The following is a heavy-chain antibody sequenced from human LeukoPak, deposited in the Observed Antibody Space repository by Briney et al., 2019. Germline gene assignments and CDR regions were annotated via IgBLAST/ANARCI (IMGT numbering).Heavy chain of an antibody. CDR1: GYTFTGYY. D-gene: IGHD3-3*01. Sequence: ASVKVSCKASGYTFTGYYIHWVRQAPGQGLEWMGRINPNSGDTRYTEKFQGRVTMTRDTSIRTAYMELNRLTSDDTAVYYCARGCNVNYDFWSGYYNYWGQGTLVTVSS. CDR3: ARGCNVNYDFWSGYYNY. V-gene: IGHV1-2*06. CDR2: INPNSGDT. J-gene: IGHJ4*02.